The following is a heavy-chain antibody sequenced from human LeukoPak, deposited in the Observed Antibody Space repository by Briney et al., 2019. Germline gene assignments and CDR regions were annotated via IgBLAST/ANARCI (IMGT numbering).Heavy chain of an antibody. CDR1: GYTFTSYG. Sequence: GASVKVSCKASGYTFTSYGISWVRQAPGQGLEWMGGIIPIFGTANYAQKFQGRVTITADESTSTAYMELSSLRSEDTAVYYCARGGYQLLLHWFDPWGQGTLVTVSS. CDR3: ARGGYQLLLHWFDP. J-gene: IGHJ5*02. V-gene: IGHV1-69*13. CDR2: IIPIFGTA. D-gene: IGHD2-2*01.